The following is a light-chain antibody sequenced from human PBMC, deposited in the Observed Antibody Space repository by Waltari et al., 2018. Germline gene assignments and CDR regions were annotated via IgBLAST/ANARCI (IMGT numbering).Light chain of an antibody. CDR1: DLPRKY. CDR3: YSSDTTGLRV. V-gene: IGLV3-10*01. CDR2: EDT. Sequence: SYELTQPPSVSVSPGQTARITCSGHDLPRKYAYWFQQKSGQAPRLVIYEDTKRPSGIPARCSGASSGTVAALTITGAQVDDEADYYCYSSDTTGLRVFGGGTTVVVL. J-gene: IGLJ1*01.